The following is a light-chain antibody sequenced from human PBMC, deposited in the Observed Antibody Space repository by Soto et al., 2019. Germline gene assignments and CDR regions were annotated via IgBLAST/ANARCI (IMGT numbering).Light chain of an antibody. CDR1: SSDVGGYHY. J-gene: IGLJ1*01. Sequence: QSVLTQPASVSGSPGQSMTISCTGSSSDVGGYHYVSWYQQHPGTAPKLILYQVSHRPSGVSDRFSGSKSGNTASLTISGLQGEDEATYYCSSFTSTHAYVFGTWTKVTVL. CDR3: SSFTSTHAYV. CDR2: QVS. V-gene: IGLV2-14*03.